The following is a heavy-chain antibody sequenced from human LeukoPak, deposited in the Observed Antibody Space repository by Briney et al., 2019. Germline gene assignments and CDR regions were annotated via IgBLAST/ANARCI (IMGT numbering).Heavy chain of an antibody. Sequence: PGGSLRLSCAASGFTVSSNYMSWVRQAPGKGLEWVSVIYSGGSTYYADSVKGRFTISRHNSKNTLYLQMNSLRAEDTALYYCAKEMALGSSSSFDYWGQGTLVTVSS. CDR1: GFTVSSNY. D-gene: IGHD6-6*01. CDR3: AKEMALGSSSSFDY. V-gene: IGHV3-53*04. J-gene: IGHJ4*02. CDR2: IYSGGST.